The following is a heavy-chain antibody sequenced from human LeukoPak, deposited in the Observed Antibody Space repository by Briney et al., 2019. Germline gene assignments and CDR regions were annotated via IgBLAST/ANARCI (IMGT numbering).Heavy chain of an antibody. J-gene: IGHJ6*02. CDR3: ATTTVVTRYYYYGMDV. D-gene: IGHD4-23*01. CDR2: ISGSGGST. Sequence: GGSLRLSCAASGFTFSSYAMSWVRQAPGKGLEWVSAISGSGGSTYYADSVKGRFTISRDNSKNTLYLQMNSLRAEDTAVYYCATTTVVTRYYYYGMDVWGQGTTVTVS. CDR1: GFTFSSYA. V-gene: IGHV3-23*01.